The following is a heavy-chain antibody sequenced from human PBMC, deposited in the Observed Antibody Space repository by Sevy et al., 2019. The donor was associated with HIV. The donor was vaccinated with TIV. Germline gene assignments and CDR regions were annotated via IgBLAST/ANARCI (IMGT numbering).Heavy chain of an antibody. J-gene: IGHJ3*02. CDR2: ISGSGGIT. V-gene: IGHV3-23*01. D-gene: IGHD3-3*01. CDR1: GFIFNTHA. Sequence: GGSLRLSCAASGFIFNTHAMSWVRQAPGKGLEWVSGISGSGGITYYADSVKGRFTISRDNSKNTLYVQMNSLRAEDTAVYYCVKGVYDFWSGRSDVFDIWGQGTMVTVSS. CDR3: VKGVYDFWSGRSDVFDI.